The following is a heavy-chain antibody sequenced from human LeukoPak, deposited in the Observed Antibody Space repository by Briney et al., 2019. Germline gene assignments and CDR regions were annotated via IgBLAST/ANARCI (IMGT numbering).Heavy chain of an antibody. Sequence: SQTLSLTCTVSGGSISSGAYYWSWIRQPPGKGLEWIGYIYYSGSTYYNPSLKSRVTISVDTSKNQFSLKLSSVTAADTAVYYCARDWKPDYYYGMDVWGQGTTVTVSS. CDR2: IYYSGST. J-gene: IGHJ6*02. CDR3: ARDWKPDYYYGMDV. D-gene: IGHD1-1*01. V-gene: IGHV4-30-4*01. CDR1: GGSISSGAYY.